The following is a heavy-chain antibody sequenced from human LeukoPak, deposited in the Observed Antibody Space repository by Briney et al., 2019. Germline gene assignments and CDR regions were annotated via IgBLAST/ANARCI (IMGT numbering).Heavy chain of an antibody. Sequence: GESLKISCAASGFTFSSYGMHWVRQAPGKGLEWVAVIWYDGSNKYYADSVKGRFTISRDNSKNTLYLQMNSLRAEDTAVYYCARDRPSGGYPDYWGQGTLVTVSS. CDR3: ARDRPSGGYPDY. V-gene: IGHV3-33*01. J-gene: IGHJ4*02. CDR1: GFTFSSYG. CDR2: IWYDGSNK. D-gene: IGHD3-10*01.